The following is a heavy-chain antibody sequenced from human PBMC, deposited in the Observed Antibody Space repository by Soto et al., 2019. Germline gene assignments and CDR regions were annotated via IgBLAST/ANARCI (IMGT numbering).Heavy chain of an antibody. CDR1: GFTFSSYA. CDR3: AKDDIATVTTRT. V-gene: IGHV3-23*01. CDR2: ISGSGGST. D-gene: IGHD4-17*01. J-gene: IGHJ5*02. Sequence: EVQLLESGGGLVQPGGSLRLSCAASGFTFSSYAMSWVRQAPGKGLEWVSAISGSGGSTYYADSVKGRFSISRDNSKNTLYLQMNSLRAEDTAVYYCAKDDIATVTTRTWGQGTLVTVSS.